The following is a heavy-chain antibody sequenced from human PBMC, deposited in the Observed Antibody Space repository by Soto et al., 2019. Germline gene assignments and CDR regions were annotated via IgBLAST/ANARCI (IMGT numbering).Heavy chain of an antibody. CDR1: GFTFSGSA. J-gene: IGHJ4*02. Sequence: EVQLVESGGGLIQPGGSLKLSCAASGFTFSGSAMHWVRQASGKGLEWVGRIRSKANSYATAYAASVKGRFTISRDDSKNTAYLQMNSLKTEDTAVYYCTRRQAKQQLVRDYWGQGTLVTVSS. V-gene: IGHV3-73*01. CDR2: IRSKANSYAT. CDR3: TRRQAKQQLVRDY. D-gene: IGHD6-13*01.